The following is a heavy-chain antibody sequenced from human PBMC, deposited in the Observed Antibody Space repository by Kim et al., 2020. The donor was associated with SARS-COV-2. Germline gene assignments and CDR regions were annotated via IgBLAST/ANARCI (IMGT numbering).Heavy chain of an antibody. V-gene: IGHV3-23*03. CDR2: IYSRCSST. CDR3: ARGAAAGFDY. D-gene: IGHD6-13*01. Sequence: GGSLRLSCAASGFHFSSYAMSWVLQAPGKGLELVSVIYSRCSSTYYVDSLKVRFTISRDNSNNTLYLQMNSLRSEDTAVYYCARGAAAGFDYWGKGTLVTVSS. J-gene: IGHJ4*02. CDR1: GFHFSSYA.